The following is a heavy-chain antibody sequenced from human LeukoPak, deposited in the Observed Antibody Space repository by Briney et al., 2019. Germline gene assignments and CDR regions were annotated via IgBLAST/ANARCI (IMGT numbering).Heavy chain of an antibody. CDR1: GGSFSGYY. D-gene: IGHD6-19*01. J-gene: IGHJ4*02. V-gene: IGHV4-34*01. CDR3: ARGRRQWLSGYFDY. CDR2: INHSGST. Sequence: SETLSLTCAVYGGSFSGYYWSWIRQPPGKGLEWIGEINHSGSTNYNPSLKSRVAISVDSSKMQFSLKLSSVTAAGAAVYYCARGRRQWLSGYFDYWGQGTLVTVSS.